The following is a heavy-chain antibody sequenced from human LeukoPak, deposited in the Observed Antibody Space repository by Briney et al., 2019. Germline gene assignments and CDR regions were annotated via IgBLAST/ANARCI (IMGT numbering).Heavy chain of an antibody. CDR3: ASTYCSSTSCYAAALWYFDY. Sequence: SVKVSRKASGGTFSSYAISWVRQAPGQGLEWMGRIIPIFGTANYAQKFQGRVTITTDESTSTAYMELSSLRSEDTAVYYCASTYCSSTSCYAAALWYFDYWGQGTLVTVSS. D-gene: IGHD2-2*01. CDR2: IIPIFGTA. J-gene: IGHJ4*02. V-gene: IGHV1-69*05. CDR1: GGTFSSYA.